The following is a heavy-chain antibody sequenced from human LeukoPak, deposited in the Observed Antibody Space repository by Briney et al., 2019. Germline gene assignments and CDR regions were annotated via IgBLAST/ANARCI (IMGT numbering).Heavy chain of an antibody. CDR1: EYSFTNYW. V-gene: IGHV5-51*01. D-gene: IGHD6-13*01. Sequence: GESLKISCKGSEYSFTNYWIGWVRQMPGKGLEWMVIIYPGDSDTRYSPSFHDQVTISADKSTNTAYLQWSSLRASDTAMYYCARRLAAVVFFDYWGQGTLVTVSS. CDR3: ARRLAAVVFFDY. CDR2: IYPGDSDT. J-gene: IGHJ4*02.